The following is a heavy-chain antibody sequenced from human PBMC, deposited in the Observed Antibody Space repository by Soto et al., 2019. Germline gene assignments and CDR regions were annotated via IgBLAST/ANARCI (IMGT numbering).Heavy chain of an antibody. CDR1: GSSISSNY. D-gene: IGHD3-22*01. CDR2: IYNSGST. CDR3: ARAATYYDCSGYRFDY. V-gene: IGHV4-4*07. J-gene: IGHJ4*02. Sequence: ASETLSFTCTVSGSSISSNYWSWNQQPAGKGLEWIGRIYNSGSTNYNPSLKSRVTISADTSTNPFSLKLSCVTAADTAVYYCARAATYYDCSGYRFDYWGQGTMVTVSS.